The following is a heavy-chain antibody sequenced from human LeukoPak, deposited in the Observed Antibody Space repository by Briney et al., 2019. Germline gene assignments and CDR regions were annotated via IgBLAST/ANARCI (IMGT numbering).Heavy chain of an antibody. V-gene: IGHV4-30-2*01. CDR3: ARHDCGGDCYPFNYWYFDL. D-gene: IGHD2-21*02. J-gene: IGHJ2*01. Sequence: SQTLSLTCAVSGGSISSGGYSWSWIRQPPGKGLEWIGYIYHSGSIYYNPSLKSRVTISVDRSKNQFSLKLSSVTAADTAVYYCARHDCGGDCYPFNYWYFDLWGRGTLVTVSS. CDR2: IYHSGSI. CDR1: GGSISSGGYS.